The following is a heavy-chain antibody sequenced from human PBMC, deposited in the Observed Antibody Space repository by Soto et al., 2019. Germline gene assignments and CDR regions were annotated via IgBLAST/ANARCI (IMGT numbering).Heavy chain of an antibody. CDR3: ARHRPQGDGIKKGFDY. V-gene: IGHV4-34*01. D-gene: IGHD3-16*01. J-gene: IGHJ4*02. Sequence: SETLSLTCAVYGGSFSGYYWSWIRQPPGKGLEWIGEINHSGSTNYNPSLKSRVTISVDTSKNQFSLQLTSVTAADTVVYYCARHRPQGDGIKKGFDYWGQGTLVTVSS. CDR1: GGSFSGYY. CDR2: INHSGST.